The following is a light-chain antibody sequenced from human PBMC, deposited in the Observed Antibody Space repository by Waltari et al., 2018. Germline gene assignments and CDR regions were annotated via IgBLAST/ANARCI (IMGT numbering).Light chain of an antibody. J-gene: IGLJ2*01. CDR3: CSYAGSSTVV. CDR2: KVS. Sequence: QSALTQPASVSGSPGQSITISCTGTRSDVGSYNLVSWYQQPPGKAPKLMIYKVSKRPSGVSNRFSGSKSGNTASLTISGLQAEDEADYYCCSYAGSSTVVFGGGTKLTVL. V-gene: IGLV2-23*02. CDR1: RSDVGSYNL.